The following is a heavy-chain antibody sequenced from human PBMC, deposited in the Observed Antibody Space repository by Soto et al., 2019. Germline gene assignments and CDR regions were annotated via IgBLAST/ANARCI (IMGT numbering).Heavy chain of an antibody. CDR2: IYYSGST. D-gene: IGHD3-22*01. Sequence: QVQLQESGPGLVKPSETLSLTCTVSGGSVSSGSYYWSWILQPPGKGMDWIGSIYYSGSTNYNPSLKSRVNISVDTANSNLSLKLSYVTAGDKAVYYCARATYDYDSRGYSENRNWFDPWGLGTLVTVAT. CDR1: GGSVSSGSYY. CDR3: ARATYDYDSRGYSENRNWFDP. V-gene: IGHV4-61*01. J-gene: IGHJ5*02.